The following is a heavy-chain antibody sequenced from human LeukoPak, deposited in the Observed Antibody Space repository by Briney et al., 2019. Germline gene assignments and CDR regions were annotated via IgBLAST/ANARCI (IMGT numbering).Heavy chain of an antibody. Sequence: GGSLRLSCAASGFTFSSYAMSWVRQAPGKGLEWVSAISGSGGSTYYADSVKGRFTISRDNSKNTLYLQMNSLRAEDTAVYYCAKSYRRVAGTVYYFDYWGQGTLVTVSS. J-gene: IGHJ4*02. CDR1: GFTFSSYA. D-gene: IGHD6-19*01. CDR2: ISGSGGST. CDR3: AKSYRRVAGTVYYFDY. V-gene: IGHV3-23*01.